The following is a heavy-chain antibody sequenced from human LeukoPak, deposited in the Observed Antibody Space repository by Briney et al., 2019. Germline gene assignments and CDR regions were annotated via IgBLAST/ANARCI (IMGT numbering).Heavy chain of an antibody. V-gene: IGHV3-64D*06. J-gene: IGHJ4*02. CDR2: ISSNGGST. Sequence: GGSLRLSCSASGFTFSSYGMHWVRQAQGQGMEYVSAISSNGGSTYYADSVKGRFIISRDNSKHTLYLQMSSLRAEDTAVYYCVKDSELYGSGSAGGYWGQGTLVTVSS. D-gene: IGHD3-10*01. CDR3: VKDSELYGSGSAGGY. CDR1: GFTFSSYG.